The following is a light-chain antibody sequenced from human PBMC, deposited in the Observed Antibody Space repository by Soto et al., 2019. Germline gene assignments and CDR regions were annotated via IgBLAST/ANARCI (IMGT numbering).Light chain of an antibody. J-gene: IGLJ1*01. CDR2: DAT. CDR3: SSYTSTSTYV. CDR1: SSDFGGYTY. Sequence: QSALTQPASVSGSPGQSITISCTGTSSDFGGYTYVSWYQQHPGKAPKLMIFDATSRPSGVSNRFSGSKSDNTASLTIAGLQAEDEADYYCSSYTSTSTYVFGPGTKLTVL. V-gene: IGLV2-14*03.